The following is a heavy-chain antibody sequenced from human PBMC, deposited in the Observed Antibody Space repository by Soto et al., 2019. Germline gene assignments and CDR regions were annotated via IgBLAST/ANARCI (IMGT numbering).Heavy chain of an antibody. Sequence: EARLLESGGGLIQPGGSLRLACEASGFNFGAYAMSWVRQAPGKGLEWVSGISGSSSGTYYTDSVKGRFTISRDNSKNTVYLQMDSLRDEDTALYYCAKGRYDFWSPYYFDSWGQGTLVTVSS. CDR3: AKGRYDFWSPYYFDS. J-gene: IGHJ4*02. D-gene: IGHD3-3*01. CDR2: ISGSSSGT. V-gene: IGHV3-23*01. CDR1: GFNFGAYA.